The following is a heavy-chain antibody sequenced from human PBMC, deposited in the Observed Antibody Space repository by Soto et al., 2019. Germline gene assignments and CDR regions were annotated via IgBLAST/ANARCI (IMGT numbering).Heavy chain of an antibody. Sequence: PGGSLRLSCAASGFTFSINDMHWVRQAPGRGLEWVAVISNDGNNKYYADSVKGRFTLSRDNSKNMVYLQMDSLRVEDTAVYFCAKDHQTYIWDYLFDSWGPGTLVTVSS. V-gene: IGHV3-30*18. D-gene: IGHD1-7*01. CDR1: GFTFSIND. J-gene: IGHJ4*02. CDR3: AKDHQTYIWDYLFDS. CDR2: ISNDGNNK.